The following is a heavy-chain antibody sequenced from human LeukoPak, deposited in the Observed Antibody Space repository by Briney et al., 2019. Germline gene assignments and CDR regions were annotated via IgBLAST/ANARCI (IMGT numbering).Heavy chain of an antibody. J-gene: IGHJ5*02. D-gene: IGHD6-13*01. Sequence: ASVKVSCKASGYTFTGYYMHWVRQAPGQGLEWMGWINPNSGDTNYARKFQGRVTMTRDTSITTAYMELSRLRSDDTAVYYCARFGSRSSPTSYNWFDPWGQGTLVTVSS. CDR1: GYTFTGYY. CDR2: INPNSGDT. V-gene: IGHV1-2*02. CDR3: ARFGSRSSPTSYNWFDP.